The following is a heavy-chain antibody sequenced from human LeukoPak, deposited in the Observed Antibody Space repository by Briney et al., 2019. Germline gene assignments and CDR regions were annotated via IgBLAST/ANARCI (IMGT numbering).Heavy chain of an antibody. Sequence: GGSLRLSCAASGFTFSSYAMSWVRLAPGKGLEWVSSISASGGTTYYADSVKGRCTISRDNAKNTLSLQMDSLRADDTAVYFCAKATTVVAPYYFDYWGQGTLVTVSS. CDR2: ISASGGTT. V-gene: IGHV3-23*01. J-gene: IGHJ4*02. D-gene: IGHD4-23*01. CDR3: AKATTVVAPYYFDY. CDR1: GFTFSSYA.